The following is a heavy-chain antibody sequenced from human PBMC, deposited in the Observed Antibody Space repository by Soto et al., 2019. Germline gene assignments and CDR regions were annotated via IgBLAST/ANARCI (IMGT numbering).Heavy chain of an antibody. CDR3: ARGYSSSRYFDY. Sequence: SETLSLTCAVYGGSFSGYYWSWIRQPPGKGLEWIGEINHSGSTNYNPSLKSRVTISVDTSKNQFSLKLSSVTAADTAVYYCARGYSSSRYFDYWGQGTLVTVSS. CDR2: INHSGST. CDR1: GGSFSGYY. D-gene: IGHD6-6*01. V-gene: IGHV4-34*01. J-gene: IGHJ4*02.